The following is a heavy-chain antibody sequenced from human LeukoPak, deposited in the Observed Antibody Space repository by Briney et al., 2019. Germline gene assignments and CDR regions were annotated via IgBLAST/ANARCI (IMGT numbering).Heavy chain of an antibody. V-gene: IGHV1-69*13. D-gene: IGHD2-15*01. CDR1: GGSLSSFA. CDR3: ARVMVVAGNGGYFLY. J-gene: IGHJ1*01. CDR2: IIPIFGST. Sequence: ASVKVSCKASGGSLSSFALNWVRQTPGQGLEWMGGIIPIFGSTNYAQKFQVRVMITADESTNTAYMELSSLRSEDTGVYYCARVMVVAGNGGYFLYWGQGTLVTVSS.